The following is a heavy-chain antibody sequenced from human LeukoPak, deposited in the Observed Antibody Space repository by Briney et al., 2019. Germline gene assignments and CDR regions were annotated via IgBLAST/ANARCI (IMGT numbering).Heavy chain of an antibody. CDR3: ARTAMVRGPPGAFDI. Sequence: ASVKVSCKASGYTFTGYYMHWVRQAPGQGLEWMGWINPNSGGTNYAQKFQGRVTMTRDTSISTAYMELSRLRSDDTAVYYCARTAMVRGPPGAFDIWGQGTMVTVS. CDR1: GYTFTGYY. D-gene: IGHD3-10*01. V-gene: IGHV1-2*02. CDR2: INPNSGGT. J-gene: IGHJ3*02.